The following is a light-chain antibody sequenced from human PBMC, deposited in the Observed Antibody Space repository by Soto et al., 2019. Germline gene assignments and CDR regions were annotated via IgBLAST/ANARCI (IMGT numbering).Light chain of an antibody. CDR3: QQYGSSPLT. Sequence: EIVLTQSPGTLSLSPGERATLSCRASQSVSSSYLAWYQQKPGQAPRLIIYGASSRATGIPDRFSGSGSGTDFALTISRLDPEDFAVYYCQQYGSSPLTFGGGTKVEIK. CDR2: GAS. J-gene: IGKJ4*01. CDR1: QSVSSSY. V-gene: IGKV3-20*01.